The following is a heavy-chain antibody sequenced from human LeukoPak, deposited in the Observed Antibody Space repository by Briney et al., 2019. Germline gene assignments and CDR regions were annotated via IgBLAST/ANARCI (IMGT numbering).Heavy chain of an antibody. D-gene: IGHD1-26*01. CDR2: FDPEDGER. J-gene: IGHJ3*02. Sequence: ASVKVSCKVSGYTLTELSMHWVRQAPGKGLEWMGGFDPEDGERIYAQKFQGRVTMTEDTSTDTAYMELSSLRSEDTAVYYCATDPPRNIVRATPRAFDIWGQGTMVTVSS. CDR1: GYTLTELS. CDR3: ATDPPRNIVRATPRAFDI. V-gene: IGHV1-24*01.